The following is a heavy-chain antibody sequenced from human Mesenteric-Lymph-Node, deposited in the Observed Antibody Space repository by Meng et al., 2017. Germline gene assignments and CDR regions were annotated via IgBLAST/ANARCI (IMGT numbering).Heavy chain of an antibody. V-gene: IGHV4-39*07. CDR3: ARDSSVYGDYGNYYYYGMDV. CDR1: GGSISSSSYY. Sequence: GSLRLSCTVSGGSISSSSYYWGWIRQPPGKGLEWIGSIYYSGSTYYNPSLKSRVTISVDTSKNQFSLKLSSVTAADTAVYYCARDSSVYGDYGNYYYYGMDVWGQGTTVTVSS. CDR2: IYYSGST. J-gene: IGHJ6*02. D-gene: IGHD4-17*01.